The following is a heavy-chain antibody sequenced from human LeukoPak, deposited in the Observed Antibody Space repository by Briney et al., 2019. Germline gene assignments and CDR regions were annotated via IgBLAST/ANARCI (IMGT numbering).Heavy chain of an antibody. CDR3: ARGQVGAWFDP. D-gene: IGHD2-15*01. CDR1: GGSLTSTNYY. J-gene: IGHJ5*02. Sequence: PSETLSLTCTVSGGSLTSTNYYWGWIRQSPGKGLEWIGSIYYSGSTYYNPSLKSRVTISVDTSENQLSLKLSSVTAADTAVYYCARGQVGAWFDPWGQGALVAVSS. CDR2: IYYSGST. V-gene: IGHV4-39*01.